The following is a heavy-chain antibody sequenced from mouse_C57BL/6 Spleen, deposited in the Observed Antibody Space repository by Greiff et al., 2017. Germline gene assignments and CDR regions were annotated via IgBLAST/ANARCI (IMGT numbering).Heavy chain of an antibody. Sequence: LVESGPELVKPGASVKISCKASGYSFTGYYMNWVKQSPEKSLEWIGEINPSTGGTTYNQKFKAKATLTVDKSSSTAYMQLKSLTSEDSAVYYCAREFYGSSYVRAYWGQGTLVTVSA. CDR2: INPSTGGT. V-gene: IGHV1-42*01. D-gene: IGHD1-1*01. CDR1: GYSFTGYY. CDR3: AREFYGSSYVRAY. J-gene: IGHJ3*01.